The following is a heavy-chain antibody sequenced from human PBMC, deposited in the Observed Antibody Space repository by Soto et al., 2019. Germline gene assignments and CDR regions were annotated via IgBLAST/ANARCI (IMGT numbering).Heavy chain of an antibody. CDR2: IIPILGIA. V-gene: IGHV1-69*02. CDR3: ARGVGRGYTAMVPLDYYYYGMDV. Sequence: GASVKVSCKASGGTFSSYTISWVRQAPGQGLEWMGRIIPILGIANYAQKFQGRVTITADKSTSTAYMELSSLRSEDTAVYYCARGVGRGYTAMVPLDYYYYGMDVWGQGTTVTVSS. CDR1: GGTFSSYT. D-gene: IGHD5-18*01. J-gene: IGHJ6*02.